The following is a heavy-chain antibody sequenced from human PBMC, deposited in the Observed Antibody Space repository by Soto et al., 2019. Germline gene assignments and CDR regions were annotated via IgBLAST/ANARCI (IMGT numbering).Heavy chain of an antibody. J-gene: IGHJ5*01. CDR2: IYNNGVT. CDR3: AASPIRTTVPWFDP. Sequence: SETLSLTCSVSGGPMSNYYWSWIRQPPGKGLEWIGYIYNNGVTNYNPSLESRVTISVDTSKNHFSLTLTSVTAADTAVYYCAASPIRTTVPWFDPWGQGTRVTVAS. D-gene: IGHD1-1*01. V-gene: IGHV4-59*08. CDR1: GGPMSNYY.